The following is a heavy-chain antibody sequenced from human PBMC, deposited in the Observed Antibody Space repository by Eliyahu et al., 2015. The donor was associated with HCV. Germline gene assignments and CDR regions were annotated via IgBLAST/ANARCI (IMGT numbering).Heavy chain of an antibody. V-gene: IGHV3-23*01. Sequence: EVQLLESGGDLVQPGGXLRLSCAASGFTFSSFGMSWVRQAPGKGLEWVAGTTGSGDFTSYSDXVKGRFTISRDNSKDTLYLQVSSLRDEDTAVYYCARRFASGDWNQMFDPWGQGTRVTVSS. CDR3: ARRFASGDWNQMFDP. D-gene: IGHD2-21*02. CDR1: GFTFSSFG. J-gene: IGHJ5*02. CDR2: TTGSGDFT.